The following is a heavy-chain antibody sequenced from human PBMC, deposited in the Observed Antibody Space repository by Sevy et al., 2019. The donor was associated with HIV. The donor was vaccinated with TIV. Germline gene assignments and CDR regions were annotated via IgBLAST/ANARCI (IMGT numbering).Heavy chain of an antibody. J-gene: IGHJ3*02. Sequence: GGSLRLSCAASGFTFSSYSMNWVRQAPGKGLEWVSSISSSSSYIYYADSVKGRFTISRDNAKNSLYLQMNSLRAEDRAVYYCARVPDGYTTDAFDIWGQGTMVTVSS. V-gene: IGHV3-21*01. CDR2: ISSSSSYI. D-gene: IGHD2-2*02. CDR1: GFTFSSYS. CDR3: ARVPDGYTTDAFDI.